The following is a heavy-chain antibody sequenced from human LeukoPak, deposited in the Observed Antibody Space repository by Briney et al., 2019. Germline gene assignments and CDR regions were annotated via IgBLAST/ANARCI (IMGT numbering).Heavy chain of an antibody. D-gene: IGHD3-9*01. Sequence: SETLSLTCAVYGGSFSGYYWSWIRQPPGKGLEWIGEINHSGSTSYNPSLKSRVTISVDTSKNQFSLKLSSVTAADTAVYYCARRHDILTGYYKGGRLFDYWGQGTLVTVSS. CDR2: INHSGST. CDR3: ARRHDILTGYYKGGRLFDY. J-gene: IGHJ4*02. V-gene: IGHV4-34*01. CDR1: GGSFSGYY.